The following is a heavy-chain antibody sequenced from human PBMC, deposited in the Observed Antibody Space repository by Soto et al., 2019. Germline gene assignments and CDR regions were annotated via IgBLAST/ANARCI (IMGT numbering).Heavy chain of an antibody. V-gene: IGHV3-23*01. CDR1: GLTFRNYA. D-gene: IGHD3-10*01. CDR3: AIPRVTRRIWCFNX. Sequence: WGSLRLSCAASGLTFRNYAMSWVRQAPGKGLKWVSTVSDSGDSTYYEDSVKRRFTISRDNSKNTLYLQMSSMRAEDTAIYYCAIPRVTRRIWCFNXWGQVTLVTVSX. J-gene: IGHJ4*02. CDR2: VSDSGDST.